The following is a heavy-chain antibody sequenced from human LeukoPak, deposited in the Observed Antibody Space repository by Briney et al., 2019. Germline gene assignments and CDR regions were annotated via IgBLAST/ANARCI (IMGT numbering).Heavy chain of an antibody. V-gene: IGHV4-34*01. J-gene: IGHJ6*03. Sequence: SETLSLTCAVYGGSFSGYYWSWIRQPPGKGLEWIGSIYYSGSTYYNPSLKSRVTISVDTSKNQFSLKLSSVTAADTAVYYCARQRIQLWLKDYYYYMDVWGQGALVTVSS. CDR3: ARQRIQLWLKDYYYYMDV. D-gene: IGHD5-18*01. CDR1: GGSFSGYY. CDR2: IYYSGST.